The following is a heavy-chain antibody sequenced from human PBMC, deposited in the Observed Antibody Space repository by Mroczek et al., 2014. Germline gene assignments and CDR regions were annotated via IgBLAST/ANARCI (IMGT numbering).Heavy chain of an antibody. J-gene: IGHJ3*02. CDR3: AHSPRYYDFWSGYYPYDAFDI. D-gene: IGHD3-3*01. CDR2: IYWNDDK. Sequence: QVTLKESGPTLVKPTQTLTLTCTFSGFSLSTSGVGVGWIRQPPGKALEWLALIYWNDDKRYSPSLKSRLTITKDTSKNQVVLTMTNMDPVDTATYYCAHSPRYYDFWSGYYPYDAFDIWGQGTMVTVSS. V-gene: IGHV2-5*01. CDR1: GFSLSTSGVG.